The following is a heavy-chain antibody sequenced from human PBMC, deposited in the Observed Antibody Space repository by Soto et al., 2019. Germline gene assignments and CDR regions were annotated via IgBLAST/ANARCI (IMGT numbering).Heavy chain of an antibody. CDR1: GGTFSSYA. CDR3: ARGIVATISYYYGMDV. Sequence: QVQLVQSGAEVKKPGSSVKVSCKASGGTFSSYAISWVRQAPGQGLEWMGGIIPIFGTANYAQKFQGRVTITADESTSTAYMDLSSLRSEDTAVSYCARGIVATISYYYGMDVWGQGTTVTVSS. D-gene: IGHD5-12*01. CDR2: IIPIFGTA. V-gene: IGHV1-69*01. J-gene: IGHJ6*02.